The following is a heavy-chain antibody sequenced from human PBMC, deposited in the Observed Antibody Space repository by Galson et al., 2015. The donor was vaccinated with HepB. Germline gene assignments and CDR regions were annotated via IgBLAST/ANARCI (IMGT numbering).Heavy chain of an antibody. J-gene: IGHJ4*02. V-gene: IGHV4-34*01. CDR1: GGSFSGYY. Sequence: SETLSLTCAVYGGSFSGYYWSWIRQPPGKGLEWIGEINHSGSTNYNPSLKSRVTISVDTSKNQFSLKLSSVTAADTAVYYCARGYPTTVTTGLDYWGQGTLVTVSS. D-gene: IGHD4-17*01. CDR3: ARGYPTTVTTGLDY. CDR2: INHSGST.